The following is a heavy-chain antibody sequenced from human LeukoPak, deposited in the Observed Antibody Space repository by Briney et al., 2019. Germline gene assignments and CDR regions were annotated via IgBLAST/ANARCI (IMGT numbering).Heavy chain of an antibody. CDR1: GYTFTSYY. CDR2: INPSGGST. CDR3: ARDIKAYDFWSGYSLNWFDP. V-gene: IGHV1-46*01. Sequence: ASVKVSCKASGYTFTSYYMHWVRQAPGQGREGMGVINPSGGSTSYAQKFQGRVTMTRDTSKSKVYMELSSLRSEDTAVYYCARDIKAYDFWSGYSLNWFDPWGQGTLVTVSS. J-gene: IGHJ5*02. D-gene: IGHD3-3*01.